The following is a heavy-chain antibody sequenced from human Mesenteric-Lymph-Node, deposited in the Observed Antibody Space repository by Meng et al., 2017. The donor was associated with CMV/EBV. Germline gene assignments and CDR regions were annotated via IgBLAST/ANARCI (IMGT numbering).Heavy chain of an antibody. Sequence: TGSGGSSSSDGYYWSWIRQHPGKGLEWIGYIYHSGSTHYSPSLKSRVTISVDTSKNQFSLKLNSVTATDTAVYYCARARTVVTTHIDYWGQGTLVTVSS. J-gene: IGHJ4*02. V-gene: IGHV4-31*02. D-gene: IGHD4-23*01. CDR1: GGSSSSDGYY. CDR3: ARARTVVTTHIDY. CDR2: IYHSGST.